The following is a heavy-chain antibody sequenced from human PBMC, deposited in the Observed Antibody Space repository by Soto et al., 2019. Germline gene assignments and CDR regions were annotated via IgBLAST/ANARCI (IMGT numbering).Heavy chain of an antibody. CDR2: ISGSGGST. CDR3: PKDPEVYYGSGSYVDY. Sequence: GSLRLSCAASGFTFSSYAMSWVRQAPGKGLEWVSAISGSGGSTYYADSVKGRFTISRDNSKNTLYLQMNSLRAEDTAGYYCPKDPEVYYGSGSYVDYWGQGTLVTVSS. J-gene: IGHJ4*02. V-gene: IGHV3-23*01. D-gene: IGHD3-10*01. CDR1: GFTFSSYA.